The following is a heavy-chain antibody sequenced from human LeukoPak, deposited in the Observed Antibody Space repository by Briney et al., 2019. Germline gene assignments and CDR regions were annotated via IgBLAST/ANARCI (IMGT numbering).Heavy chain of an antibody. CDR2: IYPGDSET. CDR1: GSSFTNYW. V-gene: IGHV5-51*01. CDR3: ARRNSGSRFDY. D-gene: IGHD1-26*01. J-gene: IGHJ4*02. Sequence: GASLQISCKGSGSSFTNYWIGWVRQLPGKGLECMGIIYPGDSETIYSPSFQGQVTISADKSISTAYLQWSSLKASDTAIYYCARRNSGSRFDYWGQGILVTVSS.